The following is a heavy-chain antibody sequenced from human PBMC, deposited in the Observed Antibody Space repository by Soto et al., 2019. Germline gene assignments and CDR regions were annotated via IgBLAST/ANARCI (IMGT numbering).Heavy chain of an antibody. V-gene: IGHV3-74*01. CDR3: ARGGAMGVDY. J-gene: IGHJ4*02. CDR1: GFTFNNKW. CDR2: IDGYSTTT. D-gene: IGHD1-26*01. Sequence: EVQLVESGGGLVQPGGSLRLSCTASGFTFNNKWMHWVCQAPGKGLVWISRIDGYSTTTNYACSVKGRFTISRDNAKNTVLLHVNSLTDEDTAVYYCARGGAMGVDYWGQGTLVTVSS.